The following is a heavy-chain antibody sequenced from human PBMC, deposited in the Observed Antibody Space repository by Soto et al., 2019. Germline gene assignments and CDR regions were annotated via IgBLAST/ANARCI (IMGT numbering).Heavy chain of an antibody. V-gene: IGHV3-23*01. CDR1: GFKFSDNA. J-gene: IGHJ4*02. CDR2: ISGYGDTI. Sequence: EVQLLDSGGGWVQPGGSLRLSCAASGFKFSDNAMSWVRQAPGKGLEWVAAISGYGDTIYYVASVKGRFTISRDNSKSTLHLQMNSLRAEDTAVYYCAQCPSPFGGCERVDYWGQGTLVTVSS. D-gene: IGHD1-26*01. CDR3: AQCPSPFGGCERVDY.